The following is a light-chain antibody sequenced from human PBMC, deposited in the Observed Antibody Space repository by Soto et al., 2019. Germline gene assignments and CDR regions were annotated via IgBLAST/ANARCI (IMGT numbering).Light chain of an antibody. CDR1: SSDVGVYNY. CDR2: EVS. Sequence: QSALTQPASVSGSPGQSITISCTGTSSDVGVYNYVSWYQQHPGKAPKLMIYEVSDRPSGVSNRFSGSKSGNTASLTISGLRAEDEADYYCSSYTSSGTYVFGTGTKLTVL. V-gene: IGLV2-14*01. J-gene: IGLJ1*01. CDR3: SSYTSSGTYV.